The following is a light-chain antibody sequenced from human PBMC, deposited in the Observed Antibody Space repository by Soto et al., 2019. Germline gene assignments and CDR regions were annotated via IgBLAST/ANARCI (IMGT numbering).Light chain of an antibody. CDR2: GAS. J-gene: IGKJ4*01. Sequence: EIVLTQSPGTLSLSPGDRAPLSCRASQSVSSSYLAWYQQKPGQAPRLLIYGASNRATGIPDRFSGSGSGTDFTLTISRLEPEDFAVYYCQQYDNSPLTFGGGTKVDIK. CDR1: QSVSSSY. V-gene: IGKV3-20*01. CDR3: QQYDNSPLT.